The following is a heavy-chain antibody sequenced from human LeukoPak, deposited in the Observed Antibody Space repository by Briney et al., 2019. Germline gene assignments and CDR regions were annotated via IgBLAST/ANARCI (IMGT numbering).Heavy chain of an antibody. CDR3: AREGSATARPFVSSDY. Sequence: SETLSLTCTVSGGSISSYYWSWIRQPAGKGLEWIGRIHTSGNTDYNPSLKSRVTMSVDTSKNQFSLKVRSVTAADTAVYYCAREGSATARPFVSSDYWGQGTLVTVSS. CDR2: IHTSGNT. V-gene: IGHV4-4*07. CDR1: GGSISSYY. J-gene: IGHJ4*02. D-gene: IGHD6-6*01.